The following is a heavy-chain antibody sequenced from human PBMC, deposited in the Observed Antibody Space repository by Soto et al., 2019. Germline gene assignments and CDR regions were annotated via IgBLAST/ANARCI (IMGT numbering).Heavy chain of an antibody. J-gene: IGHJ6*02. CDR3: VRGLRYSGMDV. V-gene: IGHV4-34*01. CDR2: IDHSGST. Sequence: WETLSLTCAVGGGSFSAYYWTWIRQPRGRGLEWIGEIDHSGSTNYNPSLEVRVTMSIDTAKDRFSVNVTSVTAADTAVYYCVRGLRYSGMDVWGQGTAVTVSS. CDR1: GGSFSAYY. D-gene: IGHD1-20*01.